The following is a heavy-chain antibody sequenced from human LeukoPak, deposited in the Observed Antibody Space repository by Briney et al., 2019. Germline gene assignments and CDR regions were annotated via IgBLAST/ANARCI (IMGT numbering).Heavy chain of an antibody. D-gene: IGHD3-3*01. CDR2: IYTSGST. Sequence: SETLSLTCTVCGGSISSYYWSWIRQPAGKGLEWIGRIYTSGSTNYNPSLKSRVTMSVDTSKNQFSLKLSSLTAADTAMYYCARDRNYDFWSGYFYWFDPWGQGTLVTVSS. V-gene: IGHV4-4*07. CDR3: ARDRNYDFWSGYFYWFDP. CDR1: GGSISSYY. J-gene: IGHJ5*02.